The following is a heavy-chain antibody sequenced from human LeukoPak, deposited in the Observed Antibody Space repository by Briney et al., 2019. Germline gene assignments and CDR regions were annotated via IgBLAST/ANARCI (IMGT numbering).Heavy chain of an antibody. D-gene: IGHD2-21*01. Sequence: GGSLRLSCAASGFTFSSYWMSWVRQAPGKGLEWVANIDQDGSGKNYMDSVSGRFTISSDKAKSPGYLQITSFRAEDTGVYYCARSVWHEDLWGQVILVTVSS. CDR1: GFTFSSYW. J-gene: IGHJ5*02. CDR2: IDQDGSGK. CDR3: ARSVWHEDL. V-gene: IGHV3-7*01.